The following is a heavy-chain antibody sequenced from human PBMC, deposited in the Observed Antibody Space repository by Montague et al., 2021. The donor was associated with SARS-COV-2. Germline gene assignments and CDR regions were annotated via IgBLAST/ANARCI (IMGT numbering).Heavy chain of an antibody. CDR2: IYTSGST. J-gene: IGHJ4*02. D-gene: IGHD2-21*01. V-gene: IGHV4-61*02. CDR3: ARVVGFVFDY. Sequence: TLSLTCTVSGGSISSGSYYWSWIRQPAGKGLEWIGRIYTSGSTNYNPSLKSRVTISADTSKNQFSLKLSSVTAADTAVYYCARVVGFVFDYWGQGTLVTVSS. CDR1: GGSISSGSYY.